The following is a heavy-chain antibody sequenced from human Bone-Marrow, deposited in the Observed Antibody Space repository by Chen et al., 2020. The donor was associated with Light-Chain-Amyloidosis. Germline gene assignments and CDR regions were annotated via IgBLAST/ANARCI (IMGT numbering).Heavy chain of an antibody. D-gene: IGHD3-16*01. CDR1: GFTFSDYW. CDR2: IKQDTSEK. CDR3: ARHIVWGAPDY. V-gene: IGHV3-7*03. J-gene: IGHJ4*02. Sequence: EVQLVESGGGLVQPGGSLRLSCAASGFTFSDYWMSWVRQAPGKGLEWVASIKQDTSEKYYVDSVKGRFTISRDNAKDSLYLQMSSLRAEDTAMYYCARHIVWGAPDYWGQGTLVTVSS.